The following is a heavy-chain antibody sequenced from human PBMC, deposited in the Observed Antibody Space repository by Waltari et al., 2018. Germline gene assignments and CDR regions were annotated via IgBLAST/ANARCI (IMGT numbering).Heavy chain of an antibody. J-gene: IGHJ4*02. Sequence: QVQLQQWGAGLLKPSETLSLTCAVYGGSFSGYYWSWIRQPPGKGLEWIGEINHSGRTNYNPSLKSRVTISVDTSKNQFSLKLSSVTAADTAVYYCARGLAGIAARGRGSYYFDYWGQGTLVTVSS. CDR2: INHSGRT. D-gene: IGHD6-6*01. CDR3: ARGLAGIAARGRGSYYFDY. CDR1: GGSFSGYY. V-gene: IGHV4-34*01.